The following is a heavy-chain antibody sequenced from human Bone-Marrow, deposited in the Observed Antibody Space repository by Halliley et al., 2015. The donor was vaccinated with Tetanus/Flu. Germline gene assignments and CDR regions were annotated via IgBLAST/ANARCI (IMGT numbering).Heavy chain of an antibody. CDR1: GFTFDDYA. Sequence: SLRLSCTASGFTFDDYALSWVRQAPGKGLEWVGCIRSKASGGTTEYAASVKGRFTISRDDSKSIAYLQMNSLKTEDTAVYYCTRDIEVVVAATYYYGMDVWGQGTTVTVSS. J-gene: IGHJ6*02. V-gene: IGHV3-49*04. D-gene: IGHD2-15*01. CDR3: TRDIEVVVAATYYYGMDV. CDR2: IRSKASGGTT.